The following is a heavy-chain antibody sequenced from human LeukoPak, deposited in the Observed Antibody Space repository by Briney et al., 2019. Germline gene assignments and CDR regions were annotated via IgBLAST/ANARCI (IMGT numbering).Heavy chain of an antibody. CDR2: ISGSGSST. Sequence: GGSLRLSCAGSGFTFNNYAMSWVRQTPRKGLEWVSGISGSGSSTYYADSVKGRFTISRDNSENTLSLQMNSLRADDTAIYYCAKSCNSGNCYYNYWGQGTLVTVSS. D-gene: IGHD2/OR15-2a*01. V-gene: IGHV3-23*01. CDR3: AKSCNSGNCYYNY. J-gene: IGHJ4*02. CDR1: GFTFNNYA.